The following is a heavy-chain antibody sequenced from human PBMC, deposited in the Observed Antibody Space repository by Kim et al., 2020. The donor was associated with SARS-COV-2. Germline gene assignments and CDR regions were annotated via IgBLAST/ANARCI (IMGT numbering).Heavy chain of an antibody. Sequence: SVKVSCKASGGTFSSYAISWVRQAPGQGLEWMGGIIPIFGTANYAQKFQGRVTITADESTSTAYMELSSLRSEDTAVYYCARDRGEIRYYYDSSGYYYLFYWGQGTLVTVSS. CDR1: GGTFSSYA. V-gene: IGHV1-69*13. CDR3: ARDRGEIRYYYDSSGYYYLFY. D-gene: IGHD3-22*01. J-gene: IGHJ4*02. CDR2: IIPIFGTA.